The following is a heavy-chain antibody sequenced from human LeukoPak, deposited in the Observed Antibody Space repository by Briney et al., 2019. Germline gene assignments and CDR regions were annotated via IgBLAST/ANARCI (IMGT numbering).Heavy chain of an antibody. D-gene: IGHD3-16*01. Sequence: PGGSLRLSCAASGFTFSNYGMHWVRQAPGKGLEWVAVIWYDGTKKYYADSVKGRLTISRDNSKNTLYLEMNSLRAEDTAVYYCARDGAARYFDYWGQGTLVTVSS. CDR3: ARDGAARYFDY. V-gene: IGHV3-33*01. J-gene: IGHJ4*02. CDR2: IWYDGTKK. CDR1: GFTFSNYG.